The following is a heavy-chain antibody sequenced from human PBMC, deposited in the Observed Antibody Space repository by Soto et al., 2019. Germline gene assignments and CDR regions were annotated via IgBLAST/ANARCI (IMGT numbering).Heavy chain of an antibody. CDR1: GETLNSNP. D-gene: IGHD2-15*01. CDR2: IVPRSDRT. J-gene: IGHJ4*02. V-gene: IGHV1-69*01. CDR3: ARKSGRDCHSGGGCFSLDV. Sequence: QVQLVQAGAEVKKPGSSLKVSCKVFGETLNSNPIGWVRQAPGQGLEWVGGIVPRSDRTNYAQELQGRGTVTADGSTSTVYMELSNLKSDDTAVYYCARKSGRDCHSGGGCFSLDVWGQGSLITVSS.